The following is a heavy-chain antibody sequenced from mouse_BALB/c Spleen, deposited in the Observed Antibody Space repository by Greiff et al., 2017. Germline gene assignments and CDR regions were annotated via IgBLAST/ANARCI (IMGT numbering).Heavy chain of an antibody. Sequence: QVQLQQSGAELMKPGASVKISCKATGYTFSSYWIEWVKQRPGHGLEWIGEILPGSGSTNYNEKFKGKATFTADTSSNTAYMQLSSLTSEDSAVYYCAKYDYLYYAMDYWGQGTSVTVSS. CDR1: GYTFSSYW. J-gene: IGHJ4*01. D-gene: IGHD2-4*01. CDR3: AKYDYLYYAMDY. CDR2: ILPGSGST. V-gene: IGHV1-9*01.